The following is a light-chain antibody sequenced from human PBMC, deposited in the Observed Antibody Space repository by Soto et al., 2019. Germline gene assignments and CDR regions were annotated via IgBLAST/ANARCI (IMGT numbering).Light chain of an antibody. V-gene: IGKV3-15*01. CDR2: FAS. J-gene: IGKJ4*01. CDR1: QTVSNN. Sequence: EIVMTQSPATLSVSPGEKATLSCRASQTVSNNLAWYQQKPGQAPRLLIYFASTRPTGIPARFSGSGSGTEFTLTISSLQSEDFAVYYCQQYNQWPLTFGGGTKAETK. CDR3: QQYNQWPLT.